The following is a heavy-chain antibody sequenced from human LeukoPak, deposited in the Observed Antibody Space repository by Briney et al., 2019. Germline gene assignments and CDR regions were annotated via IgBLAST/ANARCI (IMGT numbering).Heavy chain of an antibody. CDR2: INAGNGNT. Sequence: ASVKVSCKASGYTFTSYAMHWVRQAPGQRLEWMGWINAGNGNTKYSQKFQGRVTITRDTSASTAYMELSSLRSEDTAVYYCARDSAYCGGDCYMVFDYWGQGTLVTVSS. V-gene: IGHV1-3*01. D-gene: IGHD2-21*02. CDR1: GYTFTSYA. J-gene: IGHJ4*02. CDR3: ARDSAYCGGDCYMVFDY.